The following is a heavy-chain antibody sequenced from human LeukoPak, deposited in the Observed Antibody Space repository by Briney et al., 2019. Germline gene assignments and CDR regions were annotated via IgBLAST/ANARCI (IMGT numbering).Heavy chain of an antibody. CDR2: IYYSGST. D-gene: IGHD5-18*01. CDR3: ARVNLIDTAMASYNSFDP. J-gene: IGHJ5*02. V-gene: IGHV4-30-4*08. CDR1: GGSISSGDYY. Sequence: SQTLSLTCTVSGGSISSGDYYWSWIRQPPGKGLEWIGYIYYSGSTYYNPSLKSRVTISVDTSKNQFSLKLSSVTAADTAVYYCARVNLIDTAMASYNSFDPWGQGTLVTVSS.